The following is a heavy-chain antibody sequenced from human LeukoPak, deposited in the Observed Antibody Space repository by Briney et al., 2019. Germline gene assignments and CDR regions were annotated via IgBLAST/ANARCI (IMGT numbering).Heavy chain of an antibody. CDR3: ARDNRSPYYYDSSGYYDNWFDP. CDR1: GFTFSTYA. J-gene: IGHJ5*02. Sequence: GGSLRLSCAASGFTFSTYAMTWVRQAPGTGLEWVSSISGDTRRTFYADSVKGRFTIFRDNSKNTLYLQMNSLRAEDTAVYYCARDNRSPYYYDSSGYYDNWFDPWGQGTLVTVSS. V-gene: IGHV3-23*01. D-gene: IGHD3-22*01. CDR2: ISGDTRRT.